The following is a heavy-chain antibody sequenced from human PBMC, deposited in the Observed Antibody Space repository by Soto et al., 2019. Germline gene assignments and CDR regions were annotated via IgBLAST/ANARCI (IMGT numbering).Heavy chain of an antibody. V-gene: IGHV3-30*18. CDR3: AKDLDQGYYYYGMDV. CDR2: ISYDGSNK. CDR1: GFTFSSYG. J-gene: IGHJ6*02. Sequence: GGSLRLSYAASGFTFSSYGMQGVREAAGKGLEWVAVISYDGSNKYYADSVKGRFTISRDNSKNTLYLQMNSLRAEDTAVYYCAKDLDQGYYYYGMDVWGQGTTVTVSS. D-gene: IGHD2-2*01.